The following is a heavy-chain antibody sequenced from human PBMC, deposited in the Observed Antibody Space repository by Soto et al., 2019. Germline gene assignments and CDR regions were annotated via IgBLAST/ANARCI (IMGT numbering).Heavy chain of an antibody. V-gene: IGHV3-21*01. D-gene: IGHD3-22*01. CDR1: GFTFTTHG. CDR3: ASGSGYYGTAFDI. CDR2: ISSTSTSI. J-gene: IGHJ3*02. Sequence: GGSLRLSCVVSGFTFTTHGMNWVRQAPGKGLEWVSFISSTSTSINYADSVKGRFTVSRDNAKNSLFLQINSLRAEDTAVYYCASGSGYYGTAFDIWGQGTMVTVSS.